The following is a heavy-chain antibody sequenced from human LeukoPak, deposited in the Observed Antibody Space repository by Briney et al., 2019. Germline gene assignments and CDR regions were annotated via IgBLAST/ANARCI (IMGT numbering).Heavy chain of an antibody. D-gene: IGHD3-22*01. CDR3: ARLYYYDTSGQAY. J-gene: IGHJ4*02. CDR1: GGSFSGYY. V-gene: IGHV4-34*01. Sequence: SETLSLTCDVYGGSFSGYYWSWIRQPPGKGLEWVGDINHSRSTNYNPSLKSRVTISVDTSKNQFSLKLSSETAADTAVYYCARLYYYDTSGQAYWGQETLVTVSS. CDR2: INHSRST.